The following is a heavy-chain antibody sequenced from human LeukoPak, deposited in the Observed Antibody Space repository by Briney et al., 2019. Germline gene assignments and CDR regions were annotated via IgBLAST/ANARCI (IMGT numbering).Heavy chain of an antibody. CDR2: INPNSGGT. CDR1: GYTFTGYY. D-gene: IGHD5-24*01. CDR3: ARVLVEMATIPSNYFDY. Sequence: GASVKVSCKASGYTFTGYYMHWVRQAPGQGLEWMGWINPNSGGTNYAQKFRGRVTMTRDTSISTAYMELSRLRSDDTAVYYCARVLVEMATIPSNYFDYWGQGTLVTVSS. V-gene: IGHV1-2*02. J-gene: IGHJ4*02.